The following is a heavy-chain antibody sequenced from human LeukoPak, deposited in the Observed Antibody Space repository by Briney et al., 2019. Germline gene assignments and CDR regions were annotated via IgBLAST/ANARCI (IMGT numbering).Heavy chain of an antibody. CDR2: ISRSSSYI. J-gene: IGHJ3*02. CDR1: GFTFSSYS. Sequence: GGSLRLSCAASGFTFSSYSMNWVRQAPGKGLEWCSSISRSSSYIYYADSVKGRFTISRDNAKNSLYLQMNSLRAEDTAVYYCASGLRYFDWFPRAFDIWGQGTMVTVSS. V-gene: IGHV3-21*01. D-gene: IGHD3-9*01. CDR3: ASGLRYFDWFPRAFDI.